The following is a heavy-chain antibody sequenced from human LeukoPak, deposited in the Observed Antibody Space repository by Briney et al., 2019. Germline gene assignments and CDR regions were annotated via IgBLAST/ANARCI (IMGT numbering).Heavy chain of an antibody. CDR1: GFTFSTYA. J-gene: IGHJ4*02. CDR2: ISGSAYST. D-gene: IGHD2/OR15-2a*01. V-gene: IGHV3-23*01. Sequence: GGSLRLSCVASGFTFSTYAMSWVRQAPGKGLEWVSSISGSAYSTYHADSVKGRFTISRDNSKNTLYLQLNSLRAEDTALYYCAKDRSDNSTWYVGSHWGQGTLVTVSS. CDR3: AKDRSDNSTWYVGSH.